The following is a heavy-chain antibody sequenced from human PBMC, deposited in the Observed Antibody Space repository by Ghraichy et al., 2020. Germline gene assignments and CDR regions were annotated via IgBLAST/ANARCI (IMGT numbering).Heavy chain of an antibody. J-gene: IGHJ5*02. D-gene: IGHD5-18*01. CDR2: MNPNSGNT. CDR3: ARHRLDTANRRWFDP. CDR1: GYTFTSYD. V-gene: IGHV1-8*01. Sequence: ASVKVSCKASGYTFTSYDINWVRQATGQGLEWMGWMNPNSGNTGYAQKFQGRVTMTRNTSISTAYMELSSLRSEDTAVYYCARHRLDTANRRWFDPWGQRTLVTVSS.